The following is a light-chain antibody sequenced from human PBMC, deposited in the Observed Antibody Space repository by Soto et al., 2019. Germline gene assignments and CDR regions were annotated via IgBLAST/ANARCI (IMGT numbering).Light chain of an antibody. Sequence: QSVLTQPASVSGSPGQSITISCTGTSSDVGGYNYVSWYQQHPGKAPKLMIYEVSNRPSGLSNRFSGSKSGNTASLTISGLQAEDEADYYCSSFTSSGTQVFGTGTKLTVL. J-gene: IGLJ1*01. CDR3: SSFTSSGTQV. CDR2: EVS. V-gene: IGLV2-14*01. CDR1: SSDVGGYNY.